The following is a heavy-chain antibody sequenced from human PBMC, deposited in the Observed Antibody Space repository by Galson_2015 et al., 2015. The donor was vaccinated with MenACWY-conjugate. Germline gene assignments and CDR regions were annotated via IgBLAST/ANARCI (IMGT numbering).Heavy chain of an antibody. Sequence: SVKVSCKASGYTFTSYAMHWVRQAPGQRLEWMGWINAGNGNTKYSQKFQGRVTITRDTSASTAYMELSSLRSEDTAVYYCARAPLYDGSGYPYYYYMDVWGKGTTVTVSS. D-gene: IGHD3-22*01. CDR2: INAGNGNT. J-gene: IGHJ6*03. CDR1: GYTFTSYA. V-gene: IGHV1-3*01. CDR3: ARAPLYDGSGYPYYYYMDV.